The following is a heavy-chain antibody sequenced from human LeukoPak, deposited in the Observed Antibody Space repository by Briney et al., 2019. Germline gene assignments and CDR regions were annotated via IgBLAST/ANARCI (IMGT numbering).Heavy chain of an antibody. CDR2: IYPGDSDT. J-gene: IGHJ4*02. CDR3: ARQYPDCSSTSCYETRFDY. CDR1: GYSFTSYW. V-gene: IGHV5-51*01. Sequence: GESLKISCKGSGYSFTSYWIGWVRQMPGKGLEWMGIIYPGDSDTRYSPSFQGQVTISADKSISTAYLQWSSLKASDTAMYYCARQYPDCSSTSCYETRFDYWGQGTLVTVSS. D-gene: IGHD2-2*01.